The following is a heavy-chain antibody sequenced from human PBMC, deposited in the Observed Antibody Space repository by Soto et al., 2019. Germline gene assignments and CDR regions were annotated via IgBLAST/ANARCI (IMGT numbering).Heavy chain of an antibody. CDR2: IYSGGGT. Sequence: QLVASGGGLIQPGEFLTLSCEASGFSVTNNYMYWVRQAPGKGLEWVSLIYSGGGTHYADFVNGRFIISRDNSKNTLHLQMDKLRAEDTAIYYCARDIACSSSSCQGDNFDIWGRGTLVTVSP. J-gene: IGHJ3*02. CDR1: GFSVTNNY. D-gene: IGHD2-2*01. V-gene: IGHV3-53*01. CDR3: ARDIACSSSSCQGDNFDI.